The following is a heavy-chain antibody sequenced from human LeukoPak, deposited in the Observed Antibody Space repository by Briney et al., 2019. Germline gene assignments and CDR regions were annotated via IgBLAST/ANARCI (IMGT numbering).Heavy chain of an antibody. J-gene: IGHJ4*02. D-gene: IGHD2-15*01. Sequence: GGSLRLSCAASVFTFSSYWMSWVRQAPGKGLEWVANIKQDGSEKYYVDSVKGRFTISRDNAENSLYLQMNSLRAEDTAVYYCAREWYPDYWGQGTLVTVSS. CDR3: AREWYPDY. CDR2: IKQDGSEK. V-gene: IGHV3-7*01. CDR1: VFTFSSYW.